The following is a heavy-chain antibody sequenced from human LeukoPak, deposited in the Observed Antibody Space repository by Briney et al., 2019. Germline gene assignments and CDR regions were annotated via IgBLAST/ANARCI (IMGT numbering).Heavy chain of an antibody. Sequence: SETLSLTCTVSGGSISSHYWGWIRQPPGKGLEWIGYISYSGNTNYNPSLASRVTISVDTSKNQFSLRLSSVTAADTAVYHCARIGVVPAATYISVPHYFYYYVDVWGIGTTVTVSS. CDR1: GGSISSHY. CDR2: ISYSGNT. J-gene: IGHJ6*03. V-gene: IGHV4-59*11. CDR3: ARIGVVPAATYISVPHYFYYYVDV. D-gene: IGHD2-2*01.